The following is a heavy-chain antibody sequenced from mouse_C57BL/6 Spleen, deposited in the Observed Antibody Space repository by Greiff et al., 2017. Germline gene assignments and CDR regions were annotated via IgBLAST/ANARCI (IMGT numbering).Heavy chain of an antibody. J-gene: IGHJ3*01. CDR2: ISSGGSYT. Sequence: EVKLMESGGDLVKPGGSLKLSCAASGFTFSSYGMSWVRQTPDKRLEWVATISSGGSYTYYPDSVKGRFTISRDNAKNTLYLQRSSLKTEDTAVYYCARRDYDYDGTFADWGQGTLGTVSA. CDR1: GFTFSSYG. V-gene: IGHV5-6*02. D-gene: IGHD2-4*01. CDR3: ARRDYDYDGTFAD.